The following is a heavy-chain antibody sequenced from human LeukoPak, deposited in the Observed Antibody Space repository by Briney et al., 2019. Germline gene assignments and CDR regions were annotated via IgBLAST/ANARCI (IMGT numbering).Heavy chain of an antibody. CDR2: ISYHGSSK. CDR1: GFTLANVW. D-gene: IGHD2-21*02. V-gene: IGHV3-30-3*01. Sequence: GGSLRLSCAASGFTLANVWLHWIRQAPGKGLEWVAVISYHGSSKYYADSVKGRFTMYRDNSQNTLYLQMNSLRAEDTAVYYCARGPPELYCGGDCSHYFDYWGQGTLVTVSS. CDR3: ARGPPELYCGGDCSHYFDY. J-gene: IGHJ4*02.